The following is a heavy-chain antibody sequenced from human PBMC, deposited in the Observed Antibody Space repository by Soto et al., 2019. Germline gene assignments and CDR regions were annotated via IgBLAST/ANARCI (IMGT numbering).Heavy chain of an antibody. V-gene: IGHV1-2*02. D-gene: IGHD2-21*01. CDR2: INPNSGGT. J-gene: IGHJ3*01. Sequence: ASVKRSCKSSGYTFSGYYIHWVRQAPGQGLQWMGWINPNSGGTDYAQKFQGRVTMTRDTAISTAYMELRRLTSDDTAVYFCAREAGVTVGYSCYDRDVGRQGT. CDR1: GYTFSGYY. CDR3: AREAGVTVGYSCYDRDV.